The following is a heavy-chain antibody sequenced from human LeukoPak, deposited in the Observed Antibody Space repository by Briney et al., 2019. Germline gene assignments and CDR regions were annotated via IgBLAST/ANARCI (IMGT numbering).Heavy chain of an antibody. V-gene: IGHV1-2*02. D-gene: IGHD5-12*01. CDR1: GYTFTGYY. Sequence: ASVKVSCKASGYTFTGYYMHWVRQAPGQGLEWMGWINPNSGVTNYAQKFQGRVTMTRDTSTSTVYMELSSLRSEDTAVYYCAREGYRSRVSGYYFDHWGQGTLVTVSS. CDR2: INPNSGVT. CDR3: AREGYRSRVSGYYFDH. J-gene: IGHJ4*02.